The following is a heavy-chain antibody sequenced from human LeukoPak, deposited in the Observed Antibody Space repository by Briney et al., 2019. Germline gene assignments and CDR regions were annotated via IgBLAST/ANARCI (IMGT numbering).Heavy chain of an antibody. Sequence: GASVKVSCKASGYTFTDYYMHWVRQAPGQGLEWVGWINPTSGGTNYAQKFQDRVTMTRDTSNNTSYMELSRLRSDDTAVYYCAREFRTTTWSYDAFDLWGQGTTVTVSS. D-gene: IGHD1/OR15-1a*01. CDR1: GYTFTDYY. CDR2: INPTSGGT. J-gene: IGHJ3*01. V-gene: IGHV1-2*02. CDR3: AREFRTTTWSYDAFDL.